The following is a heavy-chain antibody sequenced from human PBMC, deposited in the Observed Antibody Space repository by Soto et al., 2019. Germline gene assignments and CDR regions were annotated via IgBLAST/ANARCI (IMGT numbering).Heavy chain of an antibody. CDR2: IKSKTDGGTT. CDR3: TTDLSRVLRFLEWLPTDYYYYGMDV. CDR1: GFTFSNSW. J-gene: IGHJ6*02. Sequence: XESLPLSCAASGFTFSNSWMSWVRQAPGKGLEWVGRIKSKTDGGTTDYAAPVKGRFTISRDDSKNTLYLQMNSLKTEDTAVYYCTTDLSRVLRFLEWLPTDYYYYGMDVWGQGTTVTVSS. V-gene: IGHV3-15*01. D-gene: IGHD3-3*01.